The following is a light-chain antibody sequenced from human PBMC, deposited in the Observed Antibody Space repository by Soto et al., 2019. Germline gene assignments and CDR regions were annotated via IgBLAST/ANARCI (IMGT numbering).Light chain of an antibody. CDR1: QSVSSN. CDR3: QQYNSRRT. J-gene: IGKJ1*01. Sequence: EIVMTQSPATLSVSPGEGASLSCRASQSVSSNLAWYQQQPGQPPRLLIYDTSIRATGIPARFSGSGSGTEFTLTISSLQSEDFAVYYCQQYNSRRTFGQGTKVEIK. V-gene: IGKV3-15*01. CDR2: DTS.